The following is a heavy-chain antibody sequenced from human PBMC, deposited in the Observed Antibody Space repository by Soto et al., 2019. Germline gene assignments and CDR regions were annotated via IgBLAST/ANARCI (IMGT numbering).Heavy chain of an antibody. Sequence: QITLNESGPTVVRPTEPLTLTCRFSGFSLTTSGVGVGWIRQSPGKAPEWLALIYWDDDKRYSASLKSRLTITKDTSKNQAVLTVSDLDPTDTATYYCAHRVLRTVFGLVTTTAIYFDFWGQGTPVAVSS. D-gene: IGHD3-3*01. V-gene: IGHV2-5*02. J-gene: IGHJ4*02. CDR2: IYWDDDK. CDR1: GFSLTTSGVG. CDR3: AHRVLRTVFGLVTTTAIYFDF.